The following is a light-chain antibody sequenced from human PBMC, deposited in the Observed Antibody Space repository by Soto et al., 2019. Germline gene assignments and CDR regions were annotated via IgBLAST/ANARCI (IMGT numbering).Light chain of an antibody. V-gene: IGLV2-14*01. CDR3: SSYTSSSTYV. J-gene: IGLJ1*01. CDR2: EVS. CDR1: ISDVGGYTY. Sequence: QCALTEPASVYGPPGQSLTISCTVTISDVGGYTYVSWYQQHPGKAPKLMIYEVSNRPSGVSNRFSGSKSGNTASLTISGLQAEDEADYYCSSYTSSSTYVFGTGNRSPS.